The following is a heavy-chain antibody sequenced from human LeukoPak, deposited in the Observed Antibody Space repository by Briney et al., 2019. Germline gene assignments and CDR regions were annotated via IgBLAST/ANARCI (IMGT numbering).Heavy chain of an antibody. CDR3: AKTTSGYASSFAC. D-gene: IGHD2-2*01. Sequence: PGRSLRLSCAASGFTFDDYAMHWVRQAPGQGLEWVSGISWNGNSIDYADSVKGRFTISRDNAKNSLYPQMNSLRAEDSALYFCAKTTSGYASSFACWGQGTLVTVSS. CDR1: GFTFDDYA. V-gene: IGHV3-9*01. CDR2: ISWNGNSI. J-gene: IGHJ4*02.